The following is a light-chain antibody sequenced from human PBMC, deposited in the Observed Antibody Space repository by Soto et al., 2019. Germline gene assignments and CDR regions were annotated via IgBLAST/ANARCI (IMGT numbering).Light chain of an antibody. Sequence: QSALTQPHSVSGSPGQSVTISCTGTNSDVGRYNSVSWYQQLPGKAPKIIISADRQRPSGVPDRFSGSKSGNTASLTISGLQADDEADYFCFSYTANDNWVFGGGTKLTVL. CDR3: FSYTANDNWV. J-gene: IGLJ3*02. CDR1: NSDVGRYNS. CDR2: ADR. V-gene: IGLV2-11*01.